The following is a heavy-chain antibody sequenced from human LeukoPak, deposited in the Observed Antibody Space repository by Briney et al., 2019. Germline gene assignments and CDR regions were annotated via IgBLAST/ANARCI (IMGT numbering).Heavy chain of an antibody. J-gene: IGHJ3*02. Sequence: MGWITIYNGDTHYAQNLQGRVTMTTDISTNTAYMELTSLRSNDTAVYYCARSASLLNALDIWGQGTLVTVAS. CDR2: ITIYNGDT. V-gene: IGHV1-18*01. CDR3: ARSASLLNALDI. D-gene: IGHD2-21*01.